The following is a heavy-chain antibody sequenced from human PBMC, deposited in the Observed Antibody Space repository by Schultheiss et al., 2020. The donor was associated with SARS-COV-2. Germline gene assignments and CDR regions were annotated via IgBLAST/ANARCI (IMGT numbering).Heavy chain of an antibody. D-gene: IGHD4-17*01. CDR1: GFTFSSYA. V-gene: IGHV3-23*01. CDR3: AKAGSTVTFFDS. Sequence: GGSLRLSCAASGFTFSSYAMHWVRQAPGKGLEWVSAISATAGTIYYADSVQGRFTLSRDNSKNMVFLQMNSLRAEDTAIYYCAKAGSTVTFFDSWGQGTLVTVSS. CDR2: ISATAGTI. J-gene: IGHJ4*02.